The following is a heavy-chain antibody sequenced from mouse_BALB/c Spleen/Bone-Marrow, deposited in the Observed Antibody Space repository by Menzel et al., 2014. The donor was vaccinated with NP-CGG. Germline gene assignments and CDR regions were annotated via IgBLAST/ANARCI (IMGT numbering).Heavy chain of an antibody. CDR3: ARQLGLYAMDY. CDR1: GYAFSSSW. J-gene: IGHJ4*01. D-gene: IGHD3-1*01. Sequence: QVQLQQPGPELVKPGASVKISCKASGYAFSSSWMNWVKQRPGQGPEWIGRIYPGDGDTNYNGKFKGKATLTADKSSSTAYMQLSSLTSVDSAVYFCARQLGLYAMDYWGQGTSVTVSS. CDR2: IYPGDGDT. V-gene: IGHV1-82*01.